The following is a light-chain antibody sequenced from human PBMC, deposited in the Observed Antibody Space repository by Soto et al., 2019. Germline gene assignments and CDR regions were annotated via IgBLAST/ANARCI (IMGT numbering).Light chain of an antibody. J-gene: IGKJ3*01. CDR1: QSIANY. CDR3: QQSYNTPRT. CDR2: AAS. Sequence: DIQMTQSPSSLPASVGDRVTITCRASQSIANYLNWYQQKPGKAPKLLIYAASTLESRVPSRFSGSGSGTDFTLTINSLQPEDFATYYCQQSYNTPRTFGPGTKLEIK. V-gene: IGKV1-39*01.